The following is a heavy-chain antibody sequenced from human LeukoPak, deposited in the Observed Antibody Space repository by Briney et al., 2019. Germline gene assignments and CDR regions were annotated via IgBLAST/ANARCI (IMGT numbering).Heavy chain of an antibody. CDR3: ARAETIDY. CDR2: INPNSGGT. CDR1: GYTFTGYY. J-gene: IGHJ4*02. Sequence: ASVKVSCKASGYTFTGYYMHWVRQAPGQGLEWMGWINPNSGGTKHAQKFQGRVTMTRDTSTSTAYMEMSSLRSDDTAVYYCARAETIDYWGQGTLVTVSS. V-gene: IGHV1-2*02.